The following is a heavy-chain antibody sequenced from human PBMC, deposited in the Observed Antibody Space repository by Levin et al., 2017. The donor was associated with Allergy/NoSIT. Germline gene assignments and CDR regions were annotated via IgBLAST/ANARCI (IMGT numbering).Heavy chain of an antibody. CDR3: ASGESYDAFNI. J-gene: IGHJ3*02. V-gene: IGHV4-61*09. Sequence: ASETLSLTCTVSGDSVNNDIYYWRWIRQPAGKGLEWIGHVSNSETKYNPSLKGRVTISVHTSKNEFSLKLSSVSAADTALYYCASGESYDAFNIWGQGTMVTVSS. CDR2: VSNSET. D-gene: IGHD3-10*01. CDR1: GDSVNNDIYY.